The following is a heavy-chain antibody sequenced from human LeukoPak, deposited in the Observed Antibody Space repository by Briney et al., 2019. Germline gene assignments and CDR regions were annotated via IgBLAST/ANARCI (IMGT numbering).Heavy chain of an antibody. CDR2: INPNSGGT. CDR1: GYTFTGYY. CDR3: ARVSDYFSNWFDR. Sequence: VSSVTVSCKASGYTFTGYYMHWVRQAPGQRLEWVGWINPNSGGTNYAQKFQGRVTMTRDTSISTAYMELSRLRSDDTAVYYCARVSDYFSNWFDRWGQGTLVTASS. D-gene: IGHD2/OR15-2a*01. J-gene: IGHJ5*02. V-gene: IGHV1-2*02.